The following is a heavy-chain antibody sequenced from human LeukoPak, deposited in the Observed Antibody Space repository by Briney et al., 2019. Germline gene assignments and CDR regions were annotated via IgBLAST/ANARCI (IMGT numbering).Heavy chain of an antibody. D-gene: IGHD3-16*01. CDR2: RSTSSSHI. CDR3: ATSFMIRGT. CDR1: GFRFSDFS. J-gene: IGHJ5*02. V-gene: IGHV3-21*01. Sequence: AGSLRLSCAASGFRFSDFSMNWVCQAPGKRMEWDSSRSTSSSHIYYADSVKGRFTISRENAQNSLYLHMNSLKAEDTTVYYCATSFMIRGTWGQGTLDTVS.